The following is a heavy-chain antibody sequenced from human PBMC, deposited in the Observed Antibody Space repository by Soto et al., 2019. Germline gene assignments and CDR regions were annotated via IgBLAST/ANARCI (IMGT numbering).Heavy chain of an antibody. Sequence: SETLSLTCTVSGGSISSGDYYWSWIRQPPGKGLEWVGYIYYSGSTYYNPSLKSRVTISVDTSKNQFSLKLSSVTAADTAVYYCARDLRITMVRGVYYYYGMDVWGQGTTVTVSS. J-gene: IGHJ6*02. D-gene: IGHD3-10*01. CDR1: GGSISSGDYY. CDR3: ARDLRITMVRGVYYYYGMDV. V-gene: IGHV4-30-4*01. CDR2: IYYSGST.